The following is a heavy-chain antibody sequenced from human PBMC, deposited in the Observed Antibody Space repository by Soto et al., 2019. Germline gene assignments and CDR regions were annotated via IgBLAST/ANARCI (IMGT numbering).Heavy chain of an antibody. D-gene: IGHD3-10*01. V-gene: IGHV5-51*01. CDR2: IYPGDSHT. CDR3: ARRHYDSGSYRDDAFDI. Sequence: ESLKISCKGSGYSFNSYWIGWVRQMPGKGLEWMGIIYPGDSHTRYSPSFQGQVTISADKSINTAYLQWSSLKASDTAMYYCARRHYDSGSYRDDAFDIWGQGTMVTVSS. J-gene: IGHJ3*02. CDR1: GYSFNSYW.